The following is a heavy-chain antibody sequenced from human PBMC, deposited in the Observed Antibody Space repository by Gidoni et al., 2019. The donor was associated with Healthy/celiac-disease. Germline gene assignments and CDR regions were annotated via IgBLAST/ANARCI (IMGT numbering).Heavy chain of an antibody. J-gene: IGHJ6*03. CDR1: GGSISSGSYY. CDR2: IYTSGST. V-gene: IGHV4-61*02. CDR3: ARDREYYDILTGYNYYYMDV. Sequence: QVQLQESGPGLVKPSQTLSLTCPVSGGSISSGSYYWSWIRQPAGKGLEWIGRIYTSGSTNYNPSLKSRVTISVDTSKNQFSLKLSSVTAADTAVYYCARDREYYDILTGYNYYYMDVWGKGTTVTVSS. D-gene: IGHD3-9*01.